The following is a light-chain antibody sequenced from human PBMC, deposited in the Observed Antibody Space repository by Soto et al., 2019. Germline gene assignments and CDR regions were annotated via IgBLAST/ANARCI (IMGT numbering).Light chain of an antibody. CDR2: DAS. J-gene: IGKJ2*01. V-gene: IGKV3-11*01. Sequence: EIVLTQSPATLSLSPGERATLSCRASQYVGTFLAWYQQQPGQAPRLLIYDASNRASGIPARFSGSGSGTDFTLTTGSLAPEYFAVYFCQQRRSWPTYTFGQGTKLEIK. CDR3: QQRRSWPTYT. CDR1: QYVGTF.